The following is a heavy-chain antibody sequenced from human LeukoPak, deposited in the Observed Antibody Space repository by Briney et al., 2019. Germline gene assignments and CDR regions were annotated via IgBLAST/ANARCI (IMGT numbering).Heavy chain of an antibody. CDR2: TRNKANSYTT. CDR1: GFTFSDHY. CDR3: ARGKYYFDY. Sequence: PGGSLRLSGAASGFTFSDHYMDWVRQAPGKGLEWVGRTRNKANSYTTEYAASVKGRFTISRDDSKNSLYLQMNSLKTEDTAVYYCARGKYYFDYWGQGTLVTVSS. J-gene: IGHJ4*02. V-gene: IGHV3-72*01.